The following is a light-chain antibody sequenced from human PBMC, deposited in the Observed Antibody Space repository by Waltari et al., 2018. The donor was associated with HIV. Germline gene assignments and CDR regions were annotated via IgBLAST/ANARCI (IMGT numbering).Light chain of an antibody. J-gene: IGLJ3*02. CDR2: KDS. Sequence: SYELTQPPSVSVSPGQTARIPCSGDALPKQYAYWYQQKPGQAPVLVIYKDSERPSGSPERFSGSSSGTTVTLTISGVQAEDEADYYCQSADSSGTYNWVFGGGTKLTVL. CDR3: QSADSSGTYNWV. V-gene: IGLV3-25*03. CDR1: ALPKQY.